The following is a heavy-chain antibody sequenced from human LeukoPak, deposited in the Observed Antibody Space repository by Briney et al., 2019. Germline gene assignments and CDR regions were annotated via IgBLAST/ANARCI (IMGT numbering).Heavy chain of an antibody. CDR3: AREGYYYYMDV. CDR1: GYTFSSYG. V-gene: IGHV1-2*06. CDR2: INPNSGGT. J-gene: IGHJ6*03. Sequence: GASVKVSCKASGYTFSSYGISWVRQAPGQGLEWMGRINPNSGGTNYAQKFQGRVTMTRDTSISTAYMELSRLRSDDTAVYYCAREGYYYYMDVWGKGTTVTVSS.